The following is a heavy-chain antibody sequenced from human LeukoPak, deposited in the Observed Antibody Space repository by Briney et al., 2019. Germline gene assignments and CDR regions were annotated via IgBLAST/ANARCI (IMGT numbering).Heavy chain of an antibody. CDR2: IIPLFGTA. CDR3: ARARIPFAVVIPWDY. V-gene: IGHV1-69*13. J-gene: IGHJ4*02. CDR1: GGTFSNYA. D-gene: IGHD3-3*01. Sequence: SVKVSCRASGGTFSNYAISWVRQAPGQGLEWMGGIIPLFGTANYAQRFQGRVTITADESTSTAYMALSSLRSEDTAIYYCARARIPFAVVIPWDYWGQGTLVTVSS.